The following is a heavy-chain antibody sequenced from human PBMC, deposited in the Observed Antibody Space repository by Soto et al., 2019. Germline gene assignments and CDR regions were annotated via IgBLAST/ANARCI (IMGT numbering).Heavy chain of an antibody. V-gene: IGHV1-2*04. CDR3: ATGRSSSPRTPFDI. J-gene: IGHJ3*02. CDR2: INPNSGGT. D-gene: IGHD6-6*01. CDR1: GYTFTGYY. Sequence: ASVKVSCKASGYTFTGYYMHWVRQAPGQGLEWMGRINPNSGGTNYAQKYQGWVTMTRDTSISTAYKELSRLKYDDTAVFYCATGRSSSPRTPFDIWGQGTMVTVSS.